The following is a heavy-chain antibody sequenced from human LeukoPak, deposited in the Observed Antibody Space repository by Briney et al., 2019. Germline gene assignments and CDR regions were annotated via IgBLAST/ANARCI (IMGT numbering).Heavy chain of an antibody. D-gene: IGHD2-15*01. V-gene: IGHV1-8*02. J-gene: IGHJ4*02. CDR2: MNPNSGNT. CDR1: GYTFTGYY. Sequence: ASVEVSCKASGYTFTGYYMHWVRQAPGQGLEWMGWMNPNSGNTGYAQKFQGRVTMTRNTSISTAYMELSSLRSEDTAVYYCARGGYCSGGSCYLDYWGQGTLVTVSS. CDR3: ARGGYCSGGSCYLDY.